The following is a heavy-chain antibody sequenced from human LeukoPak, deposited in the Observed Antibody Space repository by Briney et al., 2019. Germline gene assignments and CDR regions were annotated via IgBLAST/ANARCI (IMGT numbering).Heavy chain of an antibody. CDR1: GFTFSSYA. J-gene: IGHJ4*02. CDR2: ISGSGGST. Sequence: PGGSLRLSCAASGFTFSSYAMSWVCQAPGKGLEWVSAISGSGGSTYYADSVKGRFTISRDNSKNTLYLQMNSLRAEDTAVYYCAKLSRIGGALGYFDYWGQGTLVTVSS. D-gene: IGHD3-10*01. CDR3: AKLSRIGGALGYFDY. V-gene: IGHV3-23*01.